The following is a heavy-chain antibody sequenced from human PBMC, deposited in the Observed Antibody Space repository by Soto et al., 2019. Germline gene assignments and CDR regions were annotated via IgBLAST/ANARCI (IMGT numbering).Heavy chain of an antibody. CDR3: EQKTTAGAFDI. Sequence: PGGSLRLSCAASGFTVSSNYMSWVRQAPGKGLEWVSVIYSGGSTYYADSVKGRFTISRDNSKNTLYLQMNSLRAEDTAVYYCEQKTTAGAFDIWGQGTMVTVSS. J-gene: IGHJ3*02. V-gene: IGHV3-53*01. CDR2: IYSGGST. CDR1: GFTVSSNY. D-gene: IGHD4-4*01.